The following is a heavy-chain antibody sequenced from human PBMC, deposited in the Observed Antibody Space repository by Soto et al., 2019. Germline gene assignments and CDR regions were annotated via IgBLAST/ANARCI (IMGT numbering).Heavy chain of an antibody. Sequence: AGSLRICCAASGFTFSDYYMSGIRQDPGKGLEWVSYITSSGSSIYYADSVKGRFTISRDNAKSSLYLQMNSLRAEDTAVYYCARDKGQLVPADGYWGQGTLVTVSS. D-gene: IGHD6-6*01. V-gene: IGHV3-11*01. J-gene: IGHJ4*02. CDR2: ITSSGSSI. CDR3: ARDKGQLVPADGY. CDR1: GFTFSDYY.